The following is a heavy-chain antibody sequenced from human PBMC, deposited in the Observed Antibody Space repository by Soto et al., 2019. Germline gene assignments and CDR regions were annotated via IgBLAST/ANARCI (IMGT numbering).Heavy chain of an antibody. J-gene: IGHJ5*02. CDR2: VHPGDADT. D-gene: IGHD3-22*01. CDR1: GYNFTNYW. CDR3: ARRMYYYYKSGHYLGWFDP. Sequence: PCESLKISCKGSGYNFTNYWIGWVRQMPGQGLEWMGIVHPGDADTRYSPSFQGQVTISADKSISTAYLQWNSLKASDSAMYYCARRMYYYYKSGHYLGWFDPWGQGTLVTVSS. V-gene: IGHV5-51*01.